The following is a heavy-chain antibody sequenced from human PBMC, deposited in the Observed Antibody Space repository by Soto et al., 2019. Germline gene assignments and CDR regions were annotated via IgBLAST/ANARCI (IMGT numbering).Heavy chain of an antibody. V-gene: IGHV3-11*01. CDR1: GFTFSDYY. J-gene: IGHJ4*02. CDR2: ISSRSSTI. Sequence: GGSLRLSCAASGFTFSDYYMSWIRQAPGKGLEWVSYISSRSSTIFYADSVKGRFTISRDNVKNSLYLQMNSLRAEDTAVYYCASGTNGAFFVYWCQGILVTVSS. CDR3: ASGTNGAFFVY. D-gene: IGHD2-8*01.